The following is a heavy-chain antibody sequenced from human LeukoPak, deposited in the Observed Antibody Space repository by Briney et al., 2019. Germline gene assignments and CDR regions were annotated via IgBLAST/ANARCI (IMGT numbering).Heavy chain of an antibody. CDR1: GYTFTSYD. V-gene: IGHV1-8*02. D-gene: IGHD6-6*01. CDR2: MNPNSGNT. CDR3: ARVLSTSRRHDAFDI. J-gene: IGHJ3*02. Sequence: GASVKVSCKASGYTFTSYDINWVRQATGQGLEWMGWMNPNSGNTGYAQKFQGRVTMTGDMSTSTVYMELSSLRSEDTAVYYCARVLSTSRRHDAFDIWGQGTMVTVSS.